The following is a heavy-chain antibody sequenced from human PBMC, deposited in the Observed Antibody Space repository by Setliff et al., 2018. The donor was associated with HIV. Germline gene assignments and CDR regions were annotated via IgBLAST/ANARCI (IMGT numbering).Heavy chain of an antibody. CDR3: AKVGREYNGYDLTFDS. Sequence: SLRLSCAASGFTFSTYSMNWVRQATGKGLEWISSINKRSDYIYYADSVRGRFTISRDNAKNSLYLQMDTLRAEDTAMYYCAKVGREYNGYDLTFDSWGQGTLVTVSS. V-gene: IGHV3-21*01. J-gene: IGHJ4*02. D-gene: IGHD5-12*01. CDR2: INKRSDYI. CDR1: GFTFSTYS.